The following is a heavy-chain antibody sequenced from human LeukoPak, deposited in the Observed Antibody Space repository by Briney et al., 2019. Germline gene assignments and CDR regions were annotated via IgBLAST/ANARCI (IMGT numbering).Heavy chain of an antibody. CDR2: IFYSGST. Sequence: PSETLFLTCAVYGGSFSGYYWSWIRQPPGKGLEWIGNIFYSGSTYYSPSLRSRVTISLDTSRNQFSLKLNPVTAADTAVYYCAKSNGYGLVDIWGQGTMVTVSS. CDR1: GGSFSGYY. CDR3: AKSNGYGLVDI. J-gene: IGHJ3*02. V-gene: IGHV4-34*12. D-gene: IGHD3-10*01.